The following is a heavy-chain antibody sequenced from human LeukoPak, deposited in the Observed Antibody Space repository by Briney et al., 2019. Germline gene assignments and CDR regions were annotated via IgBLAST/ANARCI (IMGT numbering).Heavy chain of an antibody. CDR3: AKGGVAAARDY. V-gene: IGHV3-23*01. D-gene: IGHD6-13*01. CDR2: IGGSGGST. J-gene: IGHJ4*02. CDR1: GFTFRSNA. Sequence: QAGGSLRLSCTDSGFTFRSNAMSWVRQAPGKGLEWVSAIGGSGGSTHYADSVKGRFTISRDNSKNTLYMQMNSLRTEDTAVYYCAKGGVAAARDYWGQGTLVTVSS.